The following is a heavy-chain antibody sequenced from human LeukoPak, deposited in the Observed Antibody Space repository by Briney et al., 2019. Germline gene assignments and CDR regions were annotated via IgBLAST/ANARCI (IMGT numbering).Heavy chain of an antibody. D-gene: IGHD3-16*01. CDR2: INHSGST. V-gene: IGHV4-34*01. CDR3: ARWDSALFRNDYDS. J-gene: IGHJ4*02. CDR1: SGSFSGYY. Sequence: PSETLSLTCAAYSGSFSGYYWSWIRQPPGKGLEWIGEINHSGSTNYNPSLKSRVTLSVDTSKKQFSLKVDSVTAADTAVYFCARWDSALFRNDYDSWGQGTLVTVSS.